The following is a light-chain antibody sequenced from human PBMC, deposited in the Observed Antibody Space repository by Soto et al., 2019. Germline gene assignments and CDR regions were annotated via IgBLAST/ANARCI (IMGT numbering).Light chain of an antibody. J-gene: IGLJ1*01. CDR2: AVN. V-gene: IGLV2-14*01. CDR1: SSDVGGYNH. CDR3: SSYTSSSTYV. Sequence: QSALTQPASVSGSPRQSITISCTGTSSDVGGYNHVSWYQQHPGKAPKLMIYAVNNRPSGVSNRFSGSKSGNTASLTISGLQAEDEADYYCSSYTSSSTYVFGTGTKVTVL.